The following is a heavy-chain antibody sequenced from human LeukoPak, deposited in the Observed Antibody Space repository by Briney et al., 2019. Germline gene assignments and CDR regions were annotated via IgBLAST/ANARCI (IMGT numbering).Heavy chain of an antibody. D-gene: IGHD3-9*01. CDR2: ISRRSSYI. V-gene: IGHV3-21*01. CDR3: ARGLYYDILTGYYKRGSSGPFYY. CDR1: GFTFSSYN. Sequence: GGSLRLSCAASGFTFSSYNMNWVRQAPGEWLEWDSSISRRSSYIKYADSVKGRFTLSRDHAKKSLYLQTDSLRAEDTAVYYCARGLYYDILTGYYKRGSSGPFYYWGQGTLVTVSP. J-gene: IGHJ4*02.